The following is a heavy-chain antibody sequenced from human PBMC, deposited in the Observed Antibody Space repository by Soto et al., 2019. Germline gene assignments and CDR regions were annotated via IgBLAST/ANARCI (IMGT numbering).Heavy chain of an antibody. V-gene: IGHV1-69*06. CDR2: IIPIFGTA. D-gene: IGHD2-2*01. CDR1: GGTFSSYA. Sequence: GASVKVSCKASGGTFSSYAISWVRQAPGQGLEWMGGIIPIFGTANYAQKFQGRVTITADKSTSTAYMELSSLRSEDTAVYYCARSSLYQLLGGRHYYGMYVWGQGTTVTVSS. J-gene: IGHJ6*02. CDR3: ARSSLYQLLGGRHYYGMYV.